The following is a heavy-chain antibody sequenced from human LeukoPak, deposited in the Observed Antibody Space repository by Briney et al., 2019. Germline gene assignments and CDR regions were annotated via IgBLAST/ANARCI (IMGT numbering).Heavy chain of an antibody. J-gene: IGHJ4*02. CDR1: GFTFSTYG. CDR3: AKDLTTGTLSFDY. CDR2: IWYDGSEK. V-gene: IGHV3-33*06. Sequence: QPGGSLRLSCAASGFTFSTYGMHWVRQAPGKGLEWVAVIWYDGSEKYYADSVKGRFTISRDNSKNTLYLQVNSLRAEDTAVYYCAKDLTTGTLSFDYWGRGTLVTVSS. D-gene: IGHD1-1*01.